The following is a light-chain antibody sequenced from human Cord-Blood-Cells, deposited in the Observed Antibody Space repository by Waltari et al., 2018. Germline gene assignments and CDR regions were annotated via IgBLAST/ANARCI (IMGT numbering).Light chain of an antibody. Sequence: IQMTQSPSSLSASVGDRVTITCRASQGISNYLAWYQQKPGKVPKLLIYAASTLQSGVPSRFSGSGSVTDFTLTISSLQPEDVATYYCQKYNSAPRTFGQGTKVEIK. CDR3: QKYNSAPRT. J-gene: IGKJ1*01. CDR2: AAS. CDR1: QGISNY. V-gene: IGKV1-27*01.